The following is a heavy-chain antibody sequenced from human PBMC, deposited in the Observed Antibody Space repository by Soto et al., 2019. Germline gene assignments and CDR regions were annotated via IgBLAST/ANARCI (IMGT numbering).Heavy chain of an antibody. CDR2: IYYSGST. D-gene: IGHD3-9*01. CDR3: ARGNYYDILTGYGY. J-gene: IGHJ4*02. CDR1: GGSISSYY. Sequence: PSETLSLTCTVSGGSISSYYWSWIRQPTGKELEWIGYIYYSGSTNYNPSLKSRVTISVDTSKNQFSLKLSSVTAADTAVYYCARGNYYDILTGYGYWGQGTLVTVSS. V-gene: IGHV4-59*01.